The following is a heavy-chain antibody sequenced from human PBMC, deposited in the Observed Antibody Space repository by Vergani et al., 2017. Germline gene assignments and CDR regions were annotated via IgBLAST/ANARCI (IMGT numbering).Heavy chain of an antibody. CDR1: GFTFSSYS. CDR2: ISSSSSYI. CDR3: ARDLYYDFWSGYHPGYDY. D-gene: IGHD3-3*01. J-gene: IGHJ4*02. V-gene: IGHV3-21*01. Sequence: EVQLVESGGGLVKPGGSLRLSCAASGFTFSSYSMNWVRQAPGKGLEWVSSISSSSSYIYYADSVKGRFTISRDNAKNALYLQMNSLRAQATAVYYCARDLYYDFWSGYHPGYDYWGQGTLVTVSS.